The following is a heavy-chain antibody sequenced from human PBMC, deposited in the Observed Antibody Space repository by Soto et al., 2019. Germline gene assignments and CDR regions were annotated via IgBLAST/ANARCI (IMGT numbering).Heavy chain of an antibody. CDR1: GYTLTELS. J-gene: IGHJ3*02. D-gene: IGHD2-8*01. CDR2: FDPEDGET. V-gene: IGHV1-24*01. CDR3: ATDRGPPWVYAMGFDAFDI. Sequence: ASVKVSCKVSGYTLTELSMHWVRQAPGKGLEWMGGFDPEDGETIYAQKFQGRVTMTEDTSTDTAYMELSSLRSEDTAVYYCATDRGPPWVYAMGFDAFDIWGQGTMVTVSS.